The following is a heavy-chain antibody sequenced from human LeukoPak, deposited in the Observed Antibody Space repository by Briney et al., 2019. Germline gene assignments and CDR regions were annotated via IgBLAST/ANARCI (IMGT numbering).Heavy chain of an antibody. CDR2: ISSSSSYI. CDR1: GFTFSSYS. Sequence: GGSLRLSCAASGFTFSSYSMNWVRQAPGKGLEWVSSISSSSSYIYYADSVKGRFTISRDNAKNSLYLQMNSLKTEDTAVYYCSTPGGFRLGSGWYYYMDVWGRGTTVTISS. CDR3: STPGGFRLGSGWYYYMDV. J-gene: IGHJ6*03. V-gene: IGHV3-21*04. D-gene: IGHD6-19*01.